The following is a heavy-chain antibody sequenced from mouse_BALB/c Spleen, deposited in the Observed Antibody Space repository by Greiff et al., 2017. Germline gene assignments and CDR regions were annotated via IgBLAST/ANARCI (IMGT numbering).Heavy chain of an antibody. CDR2: ISSGGSYT. V-gene: IGHV5-9-4*01. Sequence: DVMLVESGGGLVKPGGSLKLSCAASGFTFSSYAMSWVRQSPEKRLEWVAEISSGGSYTYYPDTVTGRFTISRDNAKNTLYLEMSSLRSEDTAMYYCARDGKTYGNFPWFAYWGQGTLVTVSA. D-gene: IGHD2-1*01. CDR1: GFTFSSYA. CDR3: ARDGKTYGNFPWFAY. J-gene: IGHJ3*01.